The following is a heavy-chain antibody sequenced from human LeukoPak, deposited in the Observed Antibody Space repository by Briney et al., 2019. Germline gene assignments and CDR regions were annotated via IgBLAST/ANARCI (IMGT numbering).Heavy chain of an antibody. D-gene: IGHD6-19*01. CDR3: AKKPQAVVGNNWFDP. CDR2: IGATGGYT. CDR1: GFTFNNYA. J-gene: IGHJ5*02. Sequence: GGSLRLSCAASGFTFNNYAMTWVRQAPGKGLEWVSTIGATGGYTYYADSVEGRFTISRDNSKNTVYLQMNTLRAEDTAVYYCAKKPQAVVGNNWFDPWGQGTLVTVSS. V-gene: IGHV3-23*01.